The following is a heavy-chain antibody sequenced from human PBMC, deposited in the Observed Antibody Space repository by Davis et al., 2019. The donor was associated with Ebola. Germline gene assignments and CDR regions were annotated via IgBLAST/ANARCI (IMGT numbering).Heavy chain of an antibody. V-gene: IGHV3-7*01. CDR1: GFTFSSHW. D-gene: IGHD5-18*01. CDR2: INQDGSEK. J-gene: IGHJ4*02. Sequence: GGSLRLSCAASGFTFSSHWMSWVRQAPGEGLEWVANINQDGSEKYYVDSVKGRFTISRDNAKNSLYLQMNSLRAEDTAVYYCARGDPVDTAMVDYWGQGTLVTVSS. CDR3: ARGDPVDTAMVDY.